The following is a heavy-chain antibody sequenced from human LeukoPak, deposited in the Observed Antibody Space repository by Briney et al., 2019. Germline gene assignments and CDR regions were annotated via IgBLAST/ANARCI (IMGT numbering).Heavy chain of an antibody. Sequence: GGSLRLSCAASGFTFSSYGMHWVRQAPGKGLEWVAVISYDGSHKHYADSVKGRFTISRDNNKKSLYLQMDSLRTEDTALYYCASPGAWGPTIGDYWGQGTLVIVSS. J-gene: IGHJ4*02. CDR3: ASPGAWGPTIGDY. CDR2: ISYDGSHK. D-gene: IGHD5-12*01. V-gene: IGHV3-30*03. CDR1: GFTFSSYG.